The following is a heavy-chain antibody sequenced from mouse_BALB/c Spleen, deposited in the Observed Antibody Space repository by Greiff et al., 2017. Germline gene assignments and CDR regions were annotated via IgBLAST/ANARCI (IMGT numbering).Heavy chain of an antibody. V-gene: IGHV1S16*01. Sequence: VQLQQSGAELVKPGASVKLSCKASGYTFTSYYMYWVKQRPGQGLEWIGEINPSNGGTNFNEKFKSKATLTVDKSSSTAYMQLSSLTSEDSAVYYCTIYGNYPTWFAYWGQGTLVTVSA. CDR1: GYTFTSYY. CDR2: INPSNGGT. J-gene: IGHJ3*01. D-gene: IGHD2-1*01. CDR3: TIYGNYPTWFAY.